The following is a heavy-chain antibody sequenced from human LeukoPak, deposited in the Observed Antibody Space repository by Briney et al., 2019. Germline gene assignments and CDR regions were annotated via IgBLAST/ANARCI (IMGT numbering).Heavy chain of an antibody. V-gene: IGHV1-69*13. Sequence: SVKVSCKASGGTFSSYAISWVRQAPGQGLEWMGGIIPIFGTANYAQKFQGRVTITADESTSTAYMELSSLRSEDTAIYYCVTNWGSRYYSDMDVWGQGTTVTVSS. J-gene: IGHJ6*02. D-gene: IGHD7-27*01. CDR1: GGTFSSYA. CDR2: IIPIFGTA. CDR3: VTNWGSRYYSDMDV.